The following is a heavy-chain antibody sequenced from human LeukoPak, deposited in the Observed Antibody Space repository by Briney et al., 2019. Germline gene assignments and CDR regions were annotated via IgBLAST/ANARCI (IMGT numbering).Heavy chain of an antibody. V-gene: IGHV3-30*18. J-gene: IGHJ6*03. Sequence: GGSLRLSCAASGFTFSSYSMNWVRQAPGKGLEWVAVISYDGSNINYAESVKGRFTISRDNSKNTLYLQMNSLRAEDTAVYYCAKDQYFVTGYYSHMDVWGKGTTVTISS. CDR2: ISYDGSNI. D-gene: IGHD2-21*02. CDR1: GFTFSSYS. CDR3: AKDQYFVTGYYSHMDV.